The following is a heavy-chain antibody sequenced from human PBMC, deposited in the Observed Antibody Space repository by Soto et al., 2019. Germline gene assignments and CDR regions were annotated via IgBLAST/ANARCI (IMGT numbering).Heavy chain of an antibody. V-gene: IGHV1-69*19. J-gene: IGHJ4*02. D-gene: IGHD3-10*01. CDR1: GGTFNTYA. CDR3: AREVQVHTPAFVY. CDR2: ISPMFGAA. Sequence: QVQLVQSGAEMKKPGSSVKVSCQSSGGTFNTYAMNWVRQAPGQGPEWMGEISPMFGAANYAPKFQGRVTITADESTGTSYMQLISLTAEDTALYFCAREVQVHTPAFVYWGQGTLVNVSS.